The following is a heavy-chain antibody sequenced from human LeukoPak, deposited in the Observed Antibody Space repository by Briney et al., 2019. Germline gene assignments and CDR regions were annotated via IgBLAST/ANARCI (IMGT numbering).Heavy chain of an antibody. Sequence: SETLSLTCTVSGGSITTRGYFWGWVRQPPGKGLEWFASIYYSGSTYYNPSLKSRITISVDTLKTQYSLKLSSGGAADTAVYYCARQPHYSANGHGVDVWGQGTAVTVSS. CDR1: GGSITTRGYF. CDR2: IYYSGST. D-gene: IGHD4-11*01. CDR3: ARQPHYSANGHGVDV. J-gene: IGHJ6*02. V-gene: IGHV4-39*01.